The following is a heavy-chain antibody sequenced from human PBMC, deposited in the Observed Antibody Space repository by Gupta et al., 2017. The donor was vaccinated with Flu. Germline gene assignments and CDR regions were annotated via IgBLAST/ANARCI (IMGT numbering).Heavy chain of an antibody. CDR1: GGTFSSYA. V-gene: IGHV1-69*01. D-gene: IGHD6-13*01. J-gene: IGHJ3*02. CDR3: ARHAHRLSIAHFHDAFDI. Sequence: QVQLVQSGAEVKKPGSSVKVSCKASGGTFSSYAISWVRQAPGQGLEWMGGIIPIFGTANYAQKFQGRVTITADESTSTAYMELSSLRSEDTAVYYCARHAHRLSIAHFHDAFDIWGQGTMVTVSS. CDR2: IIPIFGTA.